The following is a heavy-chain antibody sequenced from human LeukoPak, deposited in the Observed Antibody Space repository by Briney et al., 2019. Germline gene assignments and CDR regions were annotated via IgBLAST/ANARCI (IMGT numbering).Heavy chain of an antibody. CDR1: GFTFSDYY. CDR3: AKSTSGDFTFDY. J-gene: IGHJ4*02. Sequence: PGGSLRLSCAASGFTFSDYYMSWIRQAPGKGLEWVSAISGSGGSTYYADSVKGRFTISRDNSKNTLYLQMNSLRAEVTAVYYCAKSTSGDFTFDYWGQGTLVTVSS. V-gene: IGHV3-23*01. CDR2: ISGSGGST. D-gene: IGHD3-3*01.